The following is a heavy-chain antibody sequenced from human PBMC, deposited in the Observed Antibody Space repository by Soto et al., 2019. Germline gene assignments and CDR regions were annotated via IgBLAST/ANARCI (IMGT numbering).Heavy chain of an antibody. CDR3: AIQGVAVAGPRDY. D-gene: IGHD6-19*01. CDR2: IYYSGST. J-gene: IGHJ4*02. CDR1: GGSISSSSYY. Sequence: PSETLSLTCTVSGGSISSSSYYWGWIRQPPGKGLEWIGSIYYSGSTYYNPSLKSRVTISVDTSKNQFSLKLSSVTAADTAGYYCAIQGVAVAGPRDYWGQGTLVTVSS. V-gene: IGHV4-39*01.